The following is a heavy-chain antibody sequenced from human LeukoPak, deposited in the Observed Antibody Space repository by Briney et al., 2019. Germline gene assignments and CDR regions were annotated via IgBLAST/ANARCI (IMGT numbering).Heavy chain of an antibody. CDR3: ARHKSSTSCFDY. CDR1: GGSISSYY. CDR2: IYYSGST. Sequence: PSETLSLTCTVSGGSISSYYWSWIRQPPGKGLEWIGSIYYSGSTNYNPSLKSRVTISVDTSKNQFSLKLSSVTAADTAVYYCARHKSSTSCFDYWGQGTLVTVSS. V-gene: IGHV4-59*08. D-gene: IGHD2-2*01. J-gene: IGHJ4*02.